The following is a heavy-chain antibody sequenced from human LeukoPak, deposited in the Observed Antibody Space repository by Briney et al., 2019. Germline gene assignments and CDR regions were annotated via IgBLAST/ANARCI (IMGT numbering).Heavy chain of an antibody. Sequence: GGSRRLACAASGFTLGSYSMNWVRQAAGRVREWVSSISSSSSYIYYADSVKGRFTISRDNAKNSLYLQMNSLRAEDTAVYYCARDLTAFDPWGQGTLVTVSS. CDR1: GFTLGSYS. CDR2: ISSSSSYI. V-gene: IGHV3-21*01. J-gene: IGHJ5*02. CDR3: ARDLTAFDP. D-gene: IGHD3-9*01.